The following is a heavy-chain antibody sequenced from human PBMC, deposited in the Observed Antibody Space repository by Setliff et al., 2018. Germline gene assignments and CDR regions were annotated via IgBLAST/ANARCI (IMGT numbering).Heavy chain of an antibody. D-gene: IGHD3-3*01. Sequence: SETLSLTCGVSGISISSGHYWGWIRPPPGKGLEWIATIYHKGRTYYNPSLDSRVTISLDTSKNHFSLRLSSVTAADTAVYYCASPRRDDLDSPFDAFDIWGQGTKVTVSS. V-gene: IGHV4-38-2*01. CDR2: IYHKGRT. J-gene: IGHJ3*02. CDR3: ASPRRDDLDSPFDAFDI. CDR1: GISISSGHY.